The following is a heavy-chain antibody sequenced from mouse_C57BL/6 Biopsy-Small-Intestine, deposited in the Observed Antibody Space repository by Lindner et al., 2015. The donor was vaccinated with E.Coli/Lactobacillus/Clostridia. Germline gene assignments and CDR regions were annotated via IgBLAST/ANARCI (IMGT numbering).Heavy chain of an antibody. Sequence: VQLQESGPELVKPGASVKISCKASGYAFSSSWMNWVKQRPGKGLEWIGRIYPGDGDTNYNGKFKGKAILTADKSSSTAYMQLSSLTSEDSAVYFCARSADGYYGDYYFDYWGQGTTLTVSS. D-gene: IGHD2-3*01. V-gene: IGHV1-82*01. CDR3: ARSADGYYGDYYFDY. CDR1: GYAFSSSW. J-gene: IGHJ2*01. CDR2: IYPGDGDT.